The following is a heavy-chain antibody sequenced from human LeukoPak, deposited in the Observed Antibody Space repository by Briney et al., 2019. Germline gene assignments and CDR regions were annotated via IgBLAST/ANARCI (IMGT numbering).Heavy chain of an antibody. CDR2: IIPILGIA. CDR3: ARAIGGQLLPDY. V-gene: IGHV1-69*02. J-gene: IGHJ4*02. Sequence: SVKVSCKASGGTFSSYTISWVRRAPGQGLEWMGRIIPILGIANYAQKFQGRVTITADKSTSTAYMELSSLRSEDTAVYYCARAIGGQLLPDYWGQGTLVTVSS. CDR1: GGTFSSYT. D-gene: IGHD2-2*01.